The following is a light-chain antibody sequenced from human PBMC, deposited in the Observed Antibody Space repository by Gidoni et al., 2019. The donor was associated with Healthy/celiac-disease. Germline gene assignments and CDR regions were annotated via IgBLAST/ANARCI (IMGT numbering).Light chain of an antibody. CDR2: FGS. CDR1: QSLLHSNGCNY. Sequence: DIVMTPFPLSLPVTPGEPASISCRSSQSLLHSNGCNYLDWYLQKPGQSPQLLIYFGSNGASGVPDRFSGSGSGTDFTLKISKVEAEDVGVYYCMQARQTPRTFGPGTKVEIK. J-gene: IGKJ3*01. V-gene: IGKV2-28*01. CDR3: MQARQTPRT.